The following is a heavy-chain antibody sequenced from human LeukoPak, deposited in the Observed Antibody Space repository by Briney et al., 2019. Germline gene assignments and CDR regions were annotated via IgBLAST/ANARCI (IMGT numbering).Heavy chain of an antibody. V-gene: IGHV4-59*01. CDR1: GGSISSYY. D-gene: IGHD3-22*01. CDR3: ARLYTNYYDSSGYDNYYFDY. Sequence: PSETLSLTCTVSGGSISSYYWSWIRQPPGKGLEWIGYIYYSGSTNYNPSLKSRVTISVDTSKNQFSLKLSSVTAADTAVYYCARLYTNYYDSSGYDNYYFDYWGQGTLVTVSS. CDR2: IYYSGST. J-gene: IGHJ4*02.